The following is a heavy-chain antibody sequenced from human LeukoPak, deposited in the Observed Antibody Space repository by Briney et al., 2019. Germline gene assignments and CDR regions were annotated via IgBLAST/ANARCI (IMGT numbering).Heavy chain of an antibody. CDR1: GGTFSSYA. V-gene: IGHV1-69*13. Sequence: SVKVSCKASGGTFSSYAISWVRQAPGQGLEWMGGIIPIFGTANYAQKFQGRVTITADESTSTAYMELSSLRSEDTAVYYCASCVSGWYLGYGWFDPWGQGTLVTVYS. J-gene: IGHJ5*02. CDR2: IIPIFGTA. D-gene: IGHD6-19*01. CDR3: ASCVSGWYLGYGWFDP.